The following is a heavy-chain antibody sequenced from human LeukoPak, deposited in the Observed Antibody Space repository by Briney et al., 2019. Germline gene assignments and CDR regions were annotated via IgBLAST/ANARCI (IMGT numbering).Heavy chain of an antibody. CDR1: GYTFTSYG. J-gene: IGHJ3*02. D-gene: IGHD1-7*01. CDR3: ANWNYELAFDI. V-gene: IGHV1-2*02. Sequence: VASVKVSCKASGYTFTSYGISWVRQAPGQGLEWMGWINPNSGGTNYAQKFQGRVTMTRDTSISTAYMELSRLRSDDTAVYYCANWNYELAFDIWGQGTMVTVSS. CDR2: INPNSGGT.